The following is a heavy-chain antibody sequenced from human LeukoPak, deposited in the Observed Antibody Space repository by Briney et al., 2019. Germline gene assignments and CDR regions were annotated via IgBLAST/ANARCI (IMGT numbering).Heavy chain of an antibody. CDR1: GFTFGTYS. Sequence: GGSLRLSCAASGFTFGTYSMNWVRQAPGKGLEWVSYISSSGSTIYYADSVKGRFTISRDNANNSLYLQMNSLRAEDTALYYCARPASTSPLGYWGQGTLVTVSS. V-gene: IGHV3-48*04. CDR3: ARPASTSPLGY. J-gene: IGHJ4*02. CDR2: ISSSGSTI.